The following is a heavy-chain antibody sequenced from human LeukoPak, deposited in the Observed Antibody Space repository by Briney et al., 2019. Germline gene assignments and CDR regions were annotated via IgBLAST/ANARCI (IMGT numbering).Heavy chain of an antibody. CDR1: GFTFSSYG. V-gene: IGHV3-30*02. D-gene: IGHD5-18*01. J-gene: IGHJ6*02. CDR2: IRYDGSNK. CDR3: AKDSYSYGRLNYYYYYGMDV. Sequence: GGSLRLSCAASGFTFSSYGMHWVRQAPGKGLEWVAFIRYDGSNKYYADSVKGRFTISRDNSKNTLYLQMNSLRAEDTAVYYCAKDSYSYGRLNYYYYYGMDVWGQGTTVTVSS.